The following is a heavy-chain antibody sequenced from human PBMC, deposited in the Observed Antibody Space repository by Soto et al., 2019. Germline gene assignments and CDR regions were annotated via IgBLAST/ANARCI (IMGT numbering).Heavy chain of an antibody. CDR1: GFTFIIYA. Sequence: PGGSLRLSCAASGFTFIIYAMSWVRQAPGKGLEWVSAISGSGGSTYYADSVKGRFTISRDNSKNTLYLQMNSLRAEDTAVYYCARVITMVREFPDYWGQGTLVTVSS. D-gene: IGHD3-10*01. CDR2: ISGSGGST. J-gene: IGHJ4*02. V-gene: IGHV3-23*01. CDR3: ARVITMVREFPDY.